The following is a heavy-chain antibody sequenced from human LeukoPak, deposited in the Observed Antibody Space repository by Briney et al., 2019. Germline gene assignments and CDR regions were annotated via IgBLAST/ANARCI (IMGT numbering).Heavy chain of an antibody. Sequence: PGGSLRLSCAASGFTFSSYNMNWVRQAPGKGLEWVSSISSSRSYIYYTDSVKGRFTISRDNAKNSLYLQMNSLRAEDTAVYYCAREAGTGSWPFDHWGQGTLVSVSS. D-gene: IGHD6-13*01. CDR3: AREAGTGSWPFDH. J-gene: IGHJ4*02. CDR1: GFTFSSYN. CDR2: ISSSRSYI. V-gene: IGHV3-21*01.